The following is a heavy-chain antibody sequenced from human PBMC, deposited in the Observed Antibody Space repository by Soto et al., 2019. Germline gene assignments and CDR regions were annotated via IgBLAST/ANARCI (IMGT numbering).Heavy chain of an antibody. V-gene: IGHV3-23*01. J-gene: IGHJ6*02. CDR1: GFTFSHYV. CDR2: ISGSGSSV. CDR3: AKVRASYLSASYFYYGLDV. Sequence: GGSLRLSCAASGFTFSHYVLSWVRQSPERGLEWVSSISGSGSSVYVADSVRGRFIMSRDLSTNTVSLQMNSLRAEDTAVYYCAKVRASYLSASYFYYGLDVWGQGTTVTVS. D-gene: IGHD3-10*01.